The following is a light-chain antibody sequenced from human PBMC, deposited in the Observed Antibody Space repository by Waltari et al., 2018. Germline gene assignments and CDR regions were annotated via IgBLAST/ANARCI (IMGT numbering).Light chain of an antibody. CDR3: QVWDSSYVV. Sequence: SYELTQPLSVSVALGQTARITCGGNNIGSKNVHWYQQKPGPAPVLVIYRDSNRPSGIPERFSGSNSGNTATLTISRAQAGDEADYYCQVWDSSYVVFGGGTKLTVL. CDR1: NIGSKN. V-gene: IGLV3-9*01. J-gene: IGLJ2*01. CDR2: RDS.